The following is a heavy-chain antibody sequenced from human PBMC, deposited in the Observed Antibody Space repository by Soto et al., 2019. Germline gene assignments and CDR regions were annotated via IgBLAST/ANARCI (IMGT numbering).Heavy chain of an antibody. V-gene: IGHV4-31*03. D-gene: IGHD5-18*01. CDR1: GGSISSGGYY. CDR2: IYYSGST. J-gene: IGHJ5*02. Sequence: QVQLQESGPGLVKPSQTLSLTCTVSGGSISSGGYYWSWIRQHPGQGLEWIGYIYYSGSTYYNPSLKSRVTISVDTSKNQFSLKLSSVTAADTAVYYCARDRGGRGYSYGSRGWFDPWGQGTLVTVSS. CDR3: ARDRGGRGYSYGSRGWFDP.